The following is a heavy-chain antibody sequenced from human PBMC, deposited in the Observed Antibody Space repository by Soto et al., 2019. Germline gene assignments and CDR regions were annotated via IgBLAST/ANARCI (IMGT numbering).Heavy chain of an antibody. CDR2: IIPIFGTA. D-gene: IGHD6-13*01. J-gene: IGHJ4*02. CDR3: ARSYGYSSSWSLDY. CDR1: GGTFSSYA. Sequence: VASVKVSCKASGGTFSSYAISWVRQAPGQGLEWMGGIIPIFGTANYAQEFQGRVTITADESTSTAYMELSSLRSEDTAVYYCARSYGYSSSWSLDYWGQGTLVTVSS. V-gene: IGHV1-69*13.